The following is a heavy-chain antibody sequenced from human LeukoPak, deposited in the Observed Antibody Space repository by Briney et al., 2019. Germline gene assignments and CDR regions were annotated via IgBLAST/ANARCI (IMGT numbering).Heavy chain of an antibody. Sequence: PSQTLSLTCTVSGGSISSYYWSWIRQPPGAGLEWIGYIYYSGSTNYNPSLKSRVTISVDTSKNQFSLKLSSVTAADTAVYYCARGTGDYAVTYEHWGQGTLVTVSS. J-gene: IGHJ1*01. D-gene: IGHD4-17*01. CDR1: GGSISSYY. CDR2: IYYSGST. CDR3: ARGTGDYAVTYEH. V-gene: IGHV4-59*08.